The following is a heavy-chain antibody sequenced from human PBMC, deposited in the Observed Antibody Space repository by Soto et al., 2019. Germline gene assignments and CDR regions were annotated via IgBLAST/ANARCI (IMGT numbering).Heavy chain of an antibody. D-gene: IGHD3-22*01. CDR3: TDSSGYYYDAFDF. J-gene: IGHJ3*01. CDR2: ISSSSSYI. CDR1: GFAFSSYS. Sequence: EVQLVESGGGLVKPGGSLRLSCAASGFAFSSYSMNWVRQAPGKGLEWVSSISSSSSYIYYADSVKGRFTISSDNAKNSLYLQMNSLRAEDTAVYYCTDSSGYYYDAFDFWGQGTMVTVSS. V-gene: IGHV3-21*01.